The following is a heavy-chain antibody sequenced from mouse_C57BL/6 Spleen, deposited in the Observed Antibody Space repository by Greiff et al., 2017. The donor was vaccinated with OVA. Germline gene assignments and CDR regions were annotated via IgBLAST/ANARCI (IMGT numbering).Heavy chain of an antibody. CDR1: GYTFTSYW. CDR3: ARDDYDEGNAMDY. V-gene: IGHV1-55*01. Sequence: QVQLQQPGAELVKPGASVKMSCKASGYTFTSYWITWVKQRPGQGLEWIGDIYPGSGSTNYNEKCKSKATLTVDTSYSTAYMQLSSLTSEDSAVYYCARDDYDEGNAMDYWGQETSVTVSS. D-gene: IGHD2-4*01. CDR2: IYPGSGST. J-gene: IGHJ4*01.